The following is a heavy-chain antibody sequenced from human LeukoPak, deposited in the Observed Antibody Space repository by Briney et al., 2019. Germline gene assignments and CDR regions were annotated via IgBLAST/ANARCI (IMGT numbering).Heavy chain of an antibody. D-gene: IGHD6-19*01. Sequence: GGSLRLSCAASGFTFSSYGMHWVRQAPGKGLEWVAFIHYDGSNKYYADSVKGGLTISRDNSKNTLYLQMNSLRAEDTAVYYCAKDASSGFTRYFDYGGQGTLVTVSS. CDR3: AKDASSGFTRYFDY. CDR1: GFTFSSYG. V-gene: IGHV3-30*02. J-gene: IGHJ4*02. CDR2: IHYDGSNK.